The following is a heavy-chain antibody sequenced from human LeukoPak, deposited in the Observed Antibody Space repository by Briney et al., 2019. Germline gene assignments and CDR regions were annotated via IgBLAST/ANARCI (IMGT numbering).Heavy chain of an antibody. Sequence: GGSLRLSCAASGFTLSTYPMSWVRQAPGKGLEWVSGMSGSGGSTYYADFVKGRFTISRDNSKNTLYLQMNTLRAEDTAVYYCAKDSLPSYGGYFDFWGHGTLVTVSS. CDR1: GFTLSTYP. V-gene: IGHV3-23*01. J-gene: IGHJ4*01. CDR2: MSGSGGST. CDR3: AKDSLPSYGGYFDF. D-gene: IGHD3-16*01.